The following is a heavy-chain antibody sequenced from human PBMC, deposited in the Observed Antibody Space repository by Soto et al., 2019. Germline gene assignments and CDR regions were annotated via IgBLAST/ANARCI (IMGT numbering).Heavy chain of an antibody. CDR2: ISAYNGNT. J-gene: IGHJ4*02. CDR1: GYTFTSYG. CDR3: ARVLYRGLYYDSSGYPDY. D-gene: IGHD3-22*01. V-gene: IGHV1-18*01. Sequence: ASVKVSCKASGYTFTSYGISWVRQAPGQGLEWMGWISAYNGNTNYAQKLQGRVTMTTDTSTSTAYMELRSLRSDDKAVYYCARVLYRGLYYDSSGYPDYWGQGTLVTVSS.